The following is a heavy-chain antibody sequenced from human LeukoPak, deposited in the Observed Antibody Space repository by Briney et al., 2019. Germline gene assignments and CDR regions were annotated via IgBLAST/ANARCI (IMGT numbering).Heavy chain of an antibody. Sequence: GGSLRLSCGASRFTFSSYWMTWVRQAPGEGLEWVANINQDGSEKYYVDSVKGRFTISRDSAKNSLFLQMNSLRVEDTAVYYCARGYWNFDLWGRGILVTVSS. CDR2: INQDGSEK. CDR3: ARGYWNFDL. J-gene: IGHJ2*01. CDR1: RFTFSSYW. V-gene: IGHV3-7*04.